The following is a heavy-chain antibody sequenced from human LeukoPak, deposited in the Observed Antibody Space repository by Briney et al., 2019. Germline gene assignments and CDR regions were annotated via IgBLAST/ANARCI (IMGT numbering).Heavy chain of an antibody. V-gene: IGHV4-59*12. J-gene: IGHJ5*02. CDR3: ARDSRSAAAEFNWFDP. D-gene: IGHD6-13*01. CDR2: IYYSGST. Sequence: SETLSLTCTVSGGSISSYYWSWIRQPPGKGLEWIGYIYYSGSTNYNPSLKSRVTISIDTSKNQFSLKLSSVTAADTAVYYCARDSRSAAAEFNWFDPWGQGTLVTVSS. CDR1: GGSISSYY.